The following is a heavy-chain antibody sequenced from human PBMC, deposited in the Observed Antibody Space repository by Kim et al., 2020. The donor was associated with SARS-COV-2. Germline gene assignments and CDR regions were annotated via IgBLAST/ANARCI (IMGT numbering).Heavy chain of an antibody. V-gene: IGHV1-18*01. D-gene: IGHD5-18*01. CDR1: GYTFTSYG. J-gene: IGHJ4*02. CDR2: ISAYNGNT. Sequence: ASVKVSCKASGYTFTSYGISWVRQAPGQGLEWMGWISAYNGNTNYAQKLQGRVTMTTDTSTSTAYMELRSLRSDDTAVYYCARDEYSYGSAKNFDYWGQGTLVTVSS. CDR3: ARDEYSYGSAKNFDY.